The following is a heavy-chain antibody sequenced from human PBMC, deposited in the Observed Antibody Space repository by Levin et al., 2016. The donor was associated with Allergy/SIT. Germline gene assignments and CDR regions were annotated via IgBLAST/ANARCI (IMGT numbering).Heavy chain of an antibody. D-gene: IGHD1-26*01. CDR1: GFTFSSYW. Sequence: GGSLRLSCAASGFTFSSYWMSWVRQAPGKGLEWVANIKQDGSEKYYVDSVKGRFTISRDNAKNSLYLQMNSLRAEDTAVYYCARARVVGAKFRWFDPWGQGTLVTVSS. CDR3: ARARVVGAKFRWFDP. V-gene: IGHV3-7*01. CDR2: IKQDGSEK. J-gene: IGHJ5*02.